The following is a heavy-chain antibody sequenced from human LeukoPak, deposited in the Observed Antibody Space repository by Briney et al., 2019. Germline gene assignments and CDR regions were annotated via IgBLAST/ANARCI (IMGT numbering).Heavy chain of an antibody. D-gene: IGHD6-13*01. Sequence: GGSLRLSCAASGFTFSNCAMSWVRQAPGKGLEWVSAISGSGGSTYYTDSVKGRFTISRDNSNNTLYLQMSSLRAGDTAVYYCARHTGSTWSTGYWGQGTLVTVSS. V-gene: IGHV3-23*01. CDR3: ARHTGSTWSTGY. J-gene: IGHJ4*02. CDR2: ISGSGGST. CDR1: GFTFSNCA.